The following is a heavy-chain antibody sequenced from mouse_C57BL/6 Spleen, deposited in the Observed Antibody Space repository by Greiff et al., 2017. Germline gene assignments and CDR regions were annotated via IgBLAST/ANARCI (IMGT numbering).Heavy chain of an antibody. CDR2: IYPGSGST. CDR3: ARTVVADY. D-gene: IGHD1-1*01. CDR1: GYTFTSYW. V-gene: IGHV1-55*01. Sequence: QVQLQQPGAELVKPGASVKMSCKASGYTFTSYWITWVKQRPGQGLEWIGDIYPGSGSTNYNEKFKSKATLTVVTSSSTAYMQLSSLTSEDSAVYYCARTVVADYWGQGTTLTVSS. J-gene: IGHJ2*01.